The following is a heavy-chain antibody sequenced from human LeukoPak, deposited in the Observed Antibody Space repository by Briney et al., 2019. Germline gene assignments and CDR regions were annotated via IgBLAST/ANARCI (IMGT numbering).Heavy chain of an antibody. Sequence: GGSLRLSCAASGFTFDEYAMHWVRQAPGKGLEWVSGITWNSDRMDYADSVKGRFTISRDNAKNTLYLQMSSLRDEDTALYHCVRVQHTTSGYYNGFDLWGQGTMVAVSS. CDR1: GFTFDEYA. J-gene: IGHJ3*01. CDR2: ITWNSDRM. D-gene: IGHD3-3*01. CDR3: VRVQHTTSGYYNGFDL. V-gene: IGHV3-9*01.